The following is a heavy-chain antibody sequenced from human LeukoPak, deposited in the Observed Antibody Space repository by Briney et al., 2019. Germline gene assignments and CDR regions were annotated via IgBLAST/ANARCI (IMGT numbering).Heavy chain of an antibody. CDR2: IYYSGST. CDR3: ARSSWYFPWFDP. CDR1: GGSISSYY. Sequence: PSETLSLTCTVSGGSISSYYWSWIRQPPGKGLEWIGYIYYSGSTNYNPSLKSRVTISVDTSKNQFSLKLSSVTAADTAVYYCARSSWYFPWFDPWGQGTLVTVSS. J-gene: IGHJ5*02. V-gene: IGHV4-59*01. D-gene: IGHD6-13*01.